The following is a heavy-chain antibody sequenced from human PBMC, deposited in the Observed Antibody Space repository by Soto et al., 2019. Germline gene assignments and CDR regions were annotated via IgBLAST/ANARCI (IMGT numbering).Heavy chain of an antibody. Sequence: QVQLVQSGAEEKKPGASVKVSCKASGYTFTSFAMHWVRQAPGQRLEWMGWINAGNGNTKYSQKFQGRVTITRDTSASTVYMELSSLRSEDTAVYYCARVSGWYFLDYWGQGTLVTVSS. V-gene: IGHV1-3*05. D-gene: IGHD6-19*01. CDR1: GYTFTSFA. CDR3: ARVSGWYFLDY. J-gene: IGHJ4*02. CDR2: INAGNGNT.